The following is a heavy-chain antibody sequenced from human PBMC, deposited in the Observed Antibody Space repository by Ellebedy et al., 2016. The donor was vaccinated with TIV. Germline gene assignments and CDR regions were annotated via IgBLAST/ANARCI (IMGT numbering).Heavy chain of an antibody. CDR1: GGSVDNSAHY. Sequence: MPSETLSLTCTVSGGSVDNSAHYWTWVRQPPGKGLQWIANIYYSGSTYYNPSLKIRVTISLNTSKNQLSLRLTSVTAADTAVYYCAIDPIVGPTPYYFDSWGQGTLVTVSS. CDR2: IYYSGST. J-gene: IGHJ4*02. V-gene: IGHV4-39*07. CDR3: AIDPIVGPTPYYFDS. D-gene: IGHD1-26*01.